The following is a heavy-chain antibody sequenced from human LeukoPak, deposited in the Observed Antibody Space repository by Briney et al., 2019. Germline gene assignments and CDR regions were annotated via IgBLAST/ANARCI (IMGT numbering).Heavy chain of an antibody. CDR2: ISGSGGST. D-gene: IGHD6-13*01. V-gene: IGHV3-23*01. Sequence: GGTLRLSCAASGFTFSSYGMSWVRQAPGKGLEWVSAISGSGGSTYYADSVKGRFTISRDNSKNTLYLQMNSLRAEDTAVYYCAKDMGVYSSSWTPGYWGQGTLVTVSS. CDR1: GFTFSSYG. CDR3: AKDMGVYSSSWTPGY. J-gene: IGHJ4*02.